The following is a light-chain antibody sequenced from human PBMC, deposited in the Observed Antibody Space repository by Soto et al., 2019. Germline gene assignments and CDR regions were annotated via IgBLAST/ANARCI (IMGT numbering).Light chain of an antibody. V-gene: IGKV2-28*01. Sequence: DIVMTQSPLSLPFTPGEPASISCRSSQSLLHSNGYNYLDWYLQKPGQSPQLLIYLGSNRASGVPDRFSGSGSGTDFILRINRVEAEDVGVYYCMQTLQTPTFGQGTKVDIK. CDR2: LGS. CDR1: QSLLHSNGYNY. CDR3: MQTLQTPT. J-gene: IGKJ1*01.